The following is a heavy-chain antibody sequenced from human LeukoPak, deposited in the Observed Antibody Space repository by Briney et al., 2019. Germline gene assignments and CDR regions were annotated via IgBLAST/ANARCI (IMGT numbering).Heavy chain of an antibody. Sequence: GGSLRLSCAASGFTFSSYAMSWVRQAPGEGLEWVSAITGSDGSTYYADSVKGRFTISRDNSKSTLYLQMNSLRAEDTAVYYCAKAYYYGSGSNYKTFDYWGQGTLVTVSS. D-gene: IGHD3-10*01. J-gene: IGHJ4*02. V-gene: IGHV3-23*01. CDR3: AKAYYYGSGSNYKTFDY. CDR2: ITGSDGST. CDR1: GFTFSSYA.